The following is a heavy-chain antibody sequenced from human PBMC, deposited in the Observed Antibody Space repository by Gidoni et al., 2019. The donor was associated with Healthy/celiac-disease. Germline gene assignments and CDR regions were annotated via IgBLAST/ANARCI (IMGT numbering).Heavy chain of an antibody. CDR3: SVLARPLYGMDV. D-gene: IGHD6-6*01. J-gene: IGHJ6*02. Sequence: QVQLVQSGAEVKKPGASVKVYCKASGYTFTSYDINWVRQATGQGLEWMGWMNPNSGNTGYAQKFQGRVTMTRNTSISTAYMELSSLRSEDTAVYYCSVLARPLYGMDVWGQGTTVTVSS. CDR1: GYTFTSYD. CDR2: MNPNSGNT. V-gene: IGHV1-8*01.